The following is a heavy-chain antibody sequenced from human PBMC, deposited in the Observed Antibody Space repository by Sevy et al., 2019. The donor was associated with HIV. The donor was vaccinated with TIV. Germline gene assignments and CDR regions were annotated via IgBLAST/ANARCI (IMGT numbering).Heavy chain of an antibody. J-gene: IGHJ4*02. V-gene: IGHV3-11*01. CDR2: ISSSGSTI. CDR3: ASGLNGILTGYYVDY. CDR1: GFTFSDYY. Sequence: GGSLRLSCAASGFTFSDYYMSWIRQAPGKGLEWVSYISSSGSTIYYADSVKGRFTTSRDNAKNSLYLQMNSLRAEDTAVYYCASGLNGILTGYYVDYWGQGTLVTVSS. D-gene: IGHD3-9*01.